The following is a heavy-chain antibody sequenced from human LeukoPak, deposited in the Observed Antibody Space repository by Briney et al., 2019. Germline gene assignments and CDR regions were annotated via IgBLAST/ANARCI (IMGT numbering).Heavy chain of an antibody. Sequence: PGGSLRLSCTASGFTFGDYAMSWVRRAPGKGRGGVGFSRSKAYGGTTEYAASVKGRFTISRDDSKSIAYLQMNSLKTEDTAVYYCTRLRFLEWLFPDYWGQGTLVTVSS. CDR2: SRSKAYGGTT. V-gene: IGHV3-49*04. J-gene: IGHJ4*02. D-gene: IGHD3-3*01. CDR3: TRLRFLEWLFPDY. CDR1: GFTFGDYA.